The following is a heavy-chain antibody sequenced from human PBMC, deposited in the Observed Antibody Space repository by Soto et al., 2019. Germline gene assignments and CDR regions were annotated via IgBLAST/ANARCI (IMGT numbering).Heavy chain of an antibody. Sequence: EVQLAESGGGMVQPGGSLRLSCVASGFTFSSYDMHWVRQASGKGLEYVSSISSNGGTTYYGNSVKGRFTISRDNSKNPLNLETGSRRAEYMAGYYRVSRVSGDYEYWGQGTLVTVSS. CDR1: GFTFSSYD. CDR3: VSRVSGDYEY. J-gene: IGHJ4*02. CDR2: ISSNGGTT. V-gene: IGHV3-64*01. D-gene: IGHD3-16*01.